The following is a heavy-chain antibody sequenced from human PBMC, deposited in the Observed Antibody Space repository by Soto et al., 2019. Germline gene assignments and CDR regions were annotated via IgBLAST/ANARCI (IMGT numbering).Heavy chain of an antibody. D-gene: IGHD4-17*01. V-gene: IGHV4-31*03. CDR1: GGSISSGGYY. Sequence: QVQLQESGPGLVKPSQTLSLTCTVSGGSISSGGYYWSWIRQHPGKGLEWIGYIYYSGSTYYNPSHKSRVTIPADTSKNQFSLKRSSVTTADTAVYDCARPNNGDYYYYCYMDVWGKGTTVTVSS. J-gene: IGHJ6*03. CDR3: ARPNNGDYYYYCYMDV. CDR2: IYYSGST.